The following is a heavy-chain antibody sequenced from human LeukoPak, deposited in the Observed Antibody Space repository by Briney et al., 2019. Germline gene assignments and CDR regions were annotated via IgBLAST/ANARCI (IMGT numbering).Heavy chain of an antibody. CDR1: GFTFSSYS. D-gene: IGHD3-22*01. V-gene: IGHV3-21*01. CDR2: ISSSSSYI. Sequence: PGGSLRLSCAASGFTFSSYSMNWVRRAPGKGLEWVSSISSSSSYIYYADSVKGRFTISRDNAKNSLYLQMNSLRAEDTAVYYCARDHEDYYDSSGSYWGQGTLVTVSS. J-gene: IGHJ4*02. CDR3: ARDHEDYYDSSGSY.